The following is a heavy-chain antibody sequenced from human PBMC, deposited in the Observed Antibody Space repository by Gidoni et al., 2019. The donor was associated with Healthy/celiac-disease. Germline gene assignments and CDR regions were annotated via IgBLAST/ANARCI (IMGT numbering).Heavy chain of an antibody. V-gene: IGHV1-18*01. J-gene: IGHJ6*02. Sequence: QVQLVQSGAEVKKPGASVKVSCKASGYTCTSYGISWVRQAPGQGLEWMGWISAYNGNTNYAQKLQGRVTMTTDTSTSTAYMELRSLRSDDTAVYYCARDLREWLRPSGYYYYGMDVWGQGTTVTVSS. CDR1: GYTCTSYG. CDR2: ISAYNGNT. D-gene: IGHD5-12*01. CDR3: ARDLREWLRPSGYYYYGMDV.